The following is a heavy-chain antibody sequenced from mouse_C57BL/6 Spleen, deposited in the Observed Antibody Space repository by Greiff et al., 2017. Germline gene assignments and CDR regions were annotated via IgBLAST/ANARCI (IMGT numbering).Heavy chain of an antibody. D-gene: IGHD4-1*01. Sequence: DVKVEESGGGLVKPGGSLKLSCAASGFTFSDYGMHWVRQAPEKGLEWVAYISSGSSTIYYADTVKGRFTISRDNAKNTLFMQMTSLRSEATAMYYCARLGRDAMDYWGQGTSVTVSS. CDR2: ISSGSSTI. CDR3: ARLGRDAMDY. V-gene: IGHV5-17*01. CDR1: GFTFSDYG. J-gene: IGHJ4*01.